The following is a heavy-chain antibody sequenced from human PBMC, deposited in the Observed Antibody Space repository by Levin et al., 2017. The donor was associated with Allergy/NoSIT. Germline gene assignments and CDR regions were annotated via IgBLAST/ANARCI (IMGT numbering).Heavy chain of an antibody. J-gene: IGHJ4*02. D-gene: IGHD1-26*01. CDR1: GFTFTNYW. Sequence: PGGSLRLSCAASGFTFTNYWMHWVRQAPGKGLVWMSRISGDGRVTNYADSVKGRFSISRDNAKNTLFLQMSSLTIEDSGVYYCVRVFVSDRVGAQADYWGQGTPVIVSS. CDR3: VRVFVSDRVGAQADY. V-gene: IGHV3-74*01. CDR2: ISGDGRVT.